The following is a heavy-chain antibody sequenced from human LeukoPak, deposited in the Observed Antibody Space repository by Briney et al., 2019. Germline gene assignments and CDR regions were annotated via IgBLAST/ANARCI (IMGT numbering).Heavy chain of an antibody. Sequence: ASVKVSCKVSGYTLTELSMHWVRRAPGKGLEWVGGFDPEDGETIYAQKFQGRVTMTEDTSTDTAYMELSSLRSEDTAVYYCATDTGANNYYYYGMDVWGQGTTVTVSS. CDR1: GYTLTELS. J-gene: IGHJ6*02. V-gene: IGHV1-24*01. CDR3: ATDTGANNYYYYGMDV. CDR2: FDPEDGET. D-gene: IGHD1-26*01.